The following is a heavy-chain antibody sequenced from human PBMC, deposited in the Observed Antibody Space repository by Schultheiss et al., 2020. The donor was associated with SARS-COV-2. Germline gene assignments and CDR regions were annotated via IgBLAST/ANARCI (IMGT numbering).Heavy chain of an antibody. J-gene: IGHJ5*02. Sequence: SETLSLTCAISGDSVSSHSAAWSWIRQSPSRGLEWLGRTYYRSKWYNDYAVSVKSRVAINPDTSKNQFSLQLNSVTPEDTAVYYCARDQIGAVPDQFDPWGQGTLVTVSS. CDR2: TYYRSKWYN. CDR1: GDSVSSHSAA. CDR3: ARDQIGAVPDQFDP. V-gene: IGHV6-1*01. D-gene: IGHD6-19*01.